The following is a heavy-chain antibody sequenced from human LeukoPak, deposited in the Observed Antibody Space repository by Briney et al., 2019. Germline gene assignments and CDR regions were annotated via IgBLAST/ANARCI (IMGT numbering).Heavy chain of an antibody. CDR2: IYYSGST. CDR1: GGSISSSSYY. CDR3: ARLKRHRYFDY. V-gene: IGHV4-39*01. J-gene: IGHJ4*02. Sequence: SETLSLTCTVSGGSISSSSYYWGWIRQPPGKGLERIGSIYYSGSTYYNPSLKSRVTISVDTSKNQFSLKLSSVTAADTAVYYCARLKRHRYFDYWGQGTLVTVSS.